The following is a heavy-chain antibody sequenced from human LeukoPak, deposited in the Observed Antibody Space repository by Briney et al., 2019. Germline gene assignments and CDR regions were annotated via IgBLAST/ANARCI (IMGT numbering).Heavy chain of an antibody. CDR3: ARDGSGYYDTSGYRN. Sequence: KPSETLSLTCTVSGGFISSGSYYWSWIRQPAGKGLEWIGRIYTSGSTNYNPSLESRVTISLDTSKNQFSLKLSSVTAADTAVYYCARDGSGYYDTSGYRNWGQGTLVTVSS. J-gene: IGHJ4*02. D-gene: IGHD3-22*01. V-gene: IGHV4-61*02. CDR2: IYTSGST. CDR1: GGFISSGSYY.